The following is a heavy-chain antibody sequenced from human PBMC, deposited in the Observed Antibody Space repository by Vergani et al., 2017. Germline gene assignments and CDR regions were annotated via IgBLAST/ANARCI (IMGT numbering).Heavy chain of an antibody. J-gene: IGHJ5*02. CDR3: ARGGKGYGSGALRFDP. Sequence: QVQLVQSVAEVKKPGASVKVSCKASGYTFTGYYMHSVRQAPGQGLEWMGWINPNSGGTNYAQKFQGRVTMTRDTSISTAYMELSRLRSDDTAVYYCARGGKGYGSGALRFDPWGQGTLVTVSS. CDR1: GYTFTGYY. CDR2: INPNSGGT. D-gene: IGHD2-15*01. V-gene: IGHV1-2*02.